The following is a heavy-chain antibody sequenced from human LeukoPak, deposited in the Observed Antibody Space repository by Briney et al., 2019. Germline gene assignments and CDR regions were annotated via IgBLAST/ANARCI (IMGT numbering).Heavy chain of an antibody. J-gene: IGHJ4*02. CDR3: ARDTERRIAVAGVFDY. D-gene: IGHD6-19*01. CDR1: GFTFSSYA. V-gene: IGHV3-64*01. CDR2: ISSNGGST. Sequence: PGGSLRLSCAASGFTFSSYAMHWVRQAPGKGLEYVSAISSNGGSTYYANSVKGRFTISRDNSKNTLYLQMGSLRAEDMAVYYCARDTERRIAVAGVFDYWGQGTLVTVSS.